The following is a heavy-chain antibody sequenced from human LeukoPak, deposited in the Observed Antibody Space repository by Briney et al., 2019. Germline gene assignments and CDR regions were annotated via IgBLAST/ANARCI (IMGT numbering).Heavy chain of an antibody. D-gene: IGHD3-22*01. CDR3: AKGGPYYYDSSGYYWDAFDI. J-gene: IGHJ3*02. Sequence: AGGSLRLSCAASGFTFSSYWMHWVRQAPGKGLVWVSRINSDGSTTSYADSVKGRFTISRDNSKNTLYLQMNSLRAEDTAVYYCAKGGPYYYDSSGYYWDAFDIWGQGTMVTVSS. V-gene: IGHV3-74*01. CDR2: INSDGSTT. CDR1: GFTFSSYW.